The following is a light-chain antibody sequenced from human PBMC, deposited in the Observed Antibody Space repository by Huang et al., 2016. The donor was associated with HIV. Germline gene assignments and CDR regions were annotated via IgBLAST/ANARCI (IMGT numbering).Light chain of an antibody. CDR3: QQYYSSPQT. J-gene: IGKJ1*01. V-gene: IGKV4-1*01. CDR2: WAS. Sequence: DIIMTQSPDSLAVSLVERATLNCRSSQMVYSSSTIKDYMAWFQQKTGQPPRLLLCWASTLKAGVPYRFTGSGCGTHFTLTIASLEAEDAAIYYCQQYYSSPQTFGQGTRVEVK. CDR1: QMVYSSSTIKDY.